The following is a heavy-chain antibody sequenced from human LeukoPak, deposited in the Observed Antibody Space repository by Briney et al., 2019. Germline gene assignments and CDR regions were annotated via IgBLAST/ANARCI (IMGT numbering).Heavy chain of an antibody. D-gene: IGHD2-2*01. V-gene: IGHV1-69*06. CDR2: IIPIFGAA. Sequence: ASVKVSCKASGGTFTSYAISWVRQAPGQGLEWMGGIIPIFGAANYAQKFQGRVTITADKSTSTAYMELSSLRSEDTAVYYCARIIVVVPVDNWFDPWGQGTLVTVSS. CDR1: GGTFTSYA. CDR3: ARIIVVVPVDNWFDP. J-gene: IGHJ5*02.